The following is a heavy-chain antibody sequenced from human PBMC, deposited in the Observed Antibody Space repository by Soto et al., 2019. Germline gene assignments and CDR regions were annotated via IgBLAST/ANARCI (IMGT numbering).Heavy chain of an antibody. CDR1: GYTFTDYY. D-gene: IGHD3-3*01. V-gene: IGHV1-46*01. CDR2: INPSGGST. J-gene: IGHJ6*02. Sequence: GASVKVSCKASGYTFTDYYMHWVRQAPGQGLEWMGIINPSGGSTSYAQKFQGRVTMTRDTSTSTVYMELSSLRSEDTAVYYCASTPLNYDFWSGYRSSTYYYGMDVWGQGTTVTVSS. CDR3: ASTPLNYDFWSGYRSSTYYYGMDV.